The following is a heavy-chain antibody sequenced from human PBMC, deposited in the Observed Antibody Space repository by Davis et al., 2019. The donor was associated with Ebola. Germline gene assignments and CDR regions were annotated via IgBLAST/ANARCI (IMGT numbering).Heavy chain of an antibody. CDR2: IYHSGST. CDR1: GGSTSSSNW. Sequence: SETLSLTCAVSGGSTSSSNWWSWARQPPGKGLEWIGEIYHSGSTNYNPSLKSRVTISVDTSKNQFSLKLSSVTAADTAVYYCARENYDFWSGYYTGNWFDPWGQGTLVTVSS. V-gene: IGHV4-4*02. D-gene: IGHD3-3*01. J-gene: IGHJ5*02. CDR3: ARENYDFWSGYYTGNWFDP.